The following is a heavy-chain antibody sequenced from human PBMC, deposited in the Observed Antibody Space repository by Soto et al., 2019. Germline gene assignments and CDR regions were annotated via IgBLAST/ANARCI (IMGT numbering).Heavy chain of an antibody. J-gene: IGHJ4*02. CDR2: ISANNGKS. CDR1: AYTFTSYG. Sequence: ASVKVSCKASAYTFTSYGITWVRQAPGQGLEWMGRISANNGKSNYAQKYQGRVTMTADTSTSTAYMELSSLRSEDTAMYYCARVSAGPSAGLFDYWGQGTLVTVSS. D-gene: IGHD6-13*01. CDR3: ARVSAGPSAGLFDY. V-gene: IGHV1-18*04.